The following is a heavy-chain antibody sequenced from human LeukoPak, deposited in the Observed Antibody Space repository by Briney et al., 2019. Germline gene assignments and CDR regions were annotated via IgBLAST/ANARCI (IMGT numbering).Heavy chain of an antibody. Sequence: PGGSLRLSCAASGFTFGGDGMSWVRQAPGKGLEWVSGINWNGGSTDYADSVKGRFTISRDNAKNSLYLQMNSLRAVATAFYYCARGAQAATYGTPAAPFAYWAQGTLVPVPS. D-gene: IGHD6-13*01. CDR1: GFTFGGDG. CDR3: ARGAQAATYGTPAAPFAY. CDR2: INWNGGST. J-gene: IGHJ4*02. V-gene: IGHV3-20*04.